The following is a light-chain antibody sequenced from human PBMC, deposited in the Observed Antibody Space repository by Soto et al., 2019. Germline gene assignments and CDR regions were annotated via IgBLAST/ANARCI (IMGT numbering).Light chain of an antibody. CDR1: QSVSSY. CDR3: QQYNSWPPIT. J-gene: IGKJ5*01. Sequence: EIVLTQSPGTLSLSPGERVTLFCRASQSVSSYLAWFQQKPGQAPRLLIFDASNRPTGIPAGFSGSGSGTDFTLTISSLEPEDFAVYYCQQYNSWPPITFGQGTRLEIK. V-gene: IGKV3-11*01. CDR2: DAS.